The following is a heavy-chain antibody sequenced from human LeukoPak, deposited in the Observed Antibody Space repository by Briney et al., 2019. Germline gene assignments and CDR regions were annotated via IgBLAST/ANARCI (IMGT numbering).Heavy chain of an antibody. D-gene: IGHD5-24*01. Sequence: PGGSLRLSCAASGFTFSSYEMNWVRQAPGKGLEWVSYISNSGGSTIYYADSVEGRFTISRDNAKNSLYLQMNSLRAEDTAVYYCARDSQRWGNFDSWGQETLVSVSS. CDR3: ARDSQRWGNFDS. CDR2: ISNSGGSTI. J-gene: IGHJ4*02. V-gene: IGHV3-48*03. CDR1: GFTFSSYE.